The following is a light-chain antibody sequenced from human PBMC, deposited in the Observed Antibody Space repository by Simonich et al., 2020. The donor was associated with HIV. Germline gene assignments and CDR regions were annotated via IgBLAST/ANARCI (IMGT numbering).Light chain of an antibody. CDR3: MQAVQTPPT. Sequence: DVVMTQSPLSLPVTPGEPASISCRSSQSLLHSNGYNYLDWYLQKPGQSPQLLISLGSNRASGVPDRFSGSGSGTDFTLKISRVEAEDVGVYYCMQAVQTPPTFGGGTKVEIK. CDR2: LGS. CDR1: QSLLHSNGYNY. J-gene: IGKJ4*01. V-gene: IGKV2-28*01.